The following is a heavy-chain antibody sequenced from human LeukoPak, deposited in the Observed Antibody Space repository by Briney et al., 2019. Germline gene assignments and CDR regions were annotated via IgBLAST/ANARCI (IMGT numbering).Heavy chain of an antibody. V-gene: IGHV3-20*04. Sequence: GGSLRLSCVASGFTFNDYGMSWVRQGPGKGLEWVSGINWNGGTTGYADSVKGRFTISRDNAKNSLYLQMNSLRAEGTALYYCARDKHYYDSSNYVWGQGTLVTVSS. D-gene: IGHD3-22*01. CDR2: INWNGGTT. CDR1: GFTFNDYG. CDR3: ARDKHYYDSSNYV. J-gene: IGHJ4*02.